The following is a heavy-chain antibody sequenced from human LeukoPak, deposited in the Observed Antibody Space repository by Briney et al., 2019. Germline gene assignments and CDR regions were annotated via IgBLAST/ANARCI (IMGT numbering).Heavy chain of an antibody. Sequence: GGSLRLSCAASGFTFSSYGMHWVRQAPGKGLEWVAFIRYDGSNKYYADSGKGRFTISRDNSKNTLYLQMNSLRAEDTAVYYCAKGFSMIVVVTTTVNYFDYWGQGTLVTVSS. J-gene: IGHJ4*02. D-gene: IGHD3-22*01. CDR3: AKGFSMIVVVTTTVNYFDY. V-gene: IGHV3-30*02. CDR2: IRYDGSNK. CDR1: GFTFSSYG.